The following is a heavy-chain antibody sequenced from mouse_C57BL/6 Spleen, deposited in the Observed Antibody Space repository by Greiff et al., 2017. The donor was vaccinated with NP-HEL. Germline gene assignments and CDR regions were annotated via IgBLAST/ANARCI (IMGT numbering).Heavy chain of an antibody. J-gene: IGHJ2*01. CDR3: ARRDWEGYYFDY. CDR2: INPNYGTT. Sequence: VQLKESGPELVKPGASVKISCKASGYSFTDYNMNWVKQSTGKSLEWIGVINPNYGTTSYNQKFKGKATLTVDQSSSTAYMQLNSLTSEDSAVYYCARRDWEGYYFDYWGQGTTLTVSS. V-gene: IGHV1-39*01. D-gene: IGHD4-1*01. CDR1: GYSFTDYN.